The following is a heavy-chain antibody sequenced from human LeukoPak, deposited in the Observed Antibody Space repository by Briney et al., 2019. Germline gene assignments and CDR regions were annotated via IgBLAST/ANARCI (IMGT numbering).Heavy chain of an antibody. J-gene: IGHJ4*02. CDR1: GFTFNSYS. D-gene: IGHD2-2*01. V-gene: IGHV3-48*01. CDR2: ISSSSSTI. Sequence: GGSLRLSCAASGFTFNSYSMNWVRQAPGKGLEWVSYISSSSSTIYYADSVKGRFTISRDNAKNSLYLQMNSLRAEDTAVYYCAREGYCTMSSCYGLPNFDYWGQGTLVTVSS. CDR3: AREGYCTMSSCYGLPNFDY.